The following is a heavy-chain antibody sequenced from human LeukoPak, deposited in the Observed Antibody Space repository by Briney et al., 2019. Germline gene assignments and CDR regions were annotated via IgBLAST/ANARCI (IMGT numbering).Heavy chain of an antibody. V-gene: IGHV3-53*01. D-gene: IGHD2-21*01. CDR1: GFTVSSNY. J-gene: IGHJ3*02. CDR3: ARGGSGDIFDI. CDR2: IYGGGST. Sequence: GGSLRLSCAASGFTVSSNYMSWVRQAPGKGLEWVSVIYGGGSTDYADSVKGRFTIPRDNLKNTLYLQMNSLRAEDTAVYYCARGGSGDIFDIWGQGTMVTVSS.